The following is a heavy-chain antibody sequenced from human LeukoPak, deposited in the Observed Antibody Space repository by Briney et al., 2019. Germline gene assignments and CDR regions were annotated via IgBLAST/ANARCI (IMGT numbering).Heavy chain of an antibody. V-gene: IGHV4-39*01. J-gene: IGHJ1*01. Sequence: PSETLSLTCTVSGGSISSSSYYWGWIRQPPGKGLECIGNIYSSGTTYYNPSLKSRVTISIDTSKSQFSLRLSSVTAADTAVYYCVQNIPGTIEHWGQGTLVTVSS. CDR1: GGSISSSSYY. CDR3: VQNIPGTIEH. D-gene: IGHD1-7*01. CDR2: IYSSGTT.